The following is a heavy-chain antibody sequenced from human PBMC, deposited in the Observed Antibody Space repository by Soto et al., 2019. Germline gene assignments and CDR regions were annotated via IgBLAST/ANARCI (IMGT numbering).Heavy chain of an antibody. CDR3: AKDVYLSGPRGY. CDR1: GFTFTSYA. D-gene: IGHD6-19*01. Sequence: EVQLLESGGGLVQPGGSLRLSCAASGFTFTSYAMSWVRQAPGKGLEWVSGISGSGGSTYYADSVRGRFTISRDNSKNTLYLQMNSLSAEDTAVYYCAKDVYLSGPRGYWGQGTLVTVSS. V-gene: IGHV3-23*01. J-gene: IGHJ4*02. CDR2: ISGSGGST.